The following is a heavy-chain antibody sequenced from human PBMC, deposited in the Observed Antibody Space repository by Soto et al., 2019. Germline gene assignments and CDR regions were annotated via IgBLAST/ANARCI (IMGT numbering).Heavy chain of an antibody. V-gene: IGHV4-39*01. CDR3: ARHGNYDLLTDYWFLDI. J-gene: IGHJ2*01. CDR2: IYYTEST. D-gene: IGHD3-9*01. Sequence: QVQLQESGPGLVEPSETLSLTCTVSGGSIRSSSKFWGWIRQPPGKGPEWIGSIYYTESTWYNPSLKSRLTISVETSRNQFSLHLGSVTAADTAVYYCARHGNYDLLTDYWFLDIWGRGTLVAVSS. CDR1: GGSIRSSSKF.